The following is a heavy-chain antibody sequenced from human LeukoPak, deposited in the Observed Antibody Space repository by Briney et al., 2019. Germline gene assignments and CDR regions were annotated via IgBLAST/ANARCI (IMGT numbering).Heavy chain of an antibody. CDR2: IYYSGNT. CDR3: ARDDSSGWYPGAFDI. V-gene: IGHV4-59*01. CDR1: GGSISSYY. J-gene: IGHJ3*02. Sequence: SETLSLTCTVSGGSISSYYWSWIRQPPGKGLEWIGYIYYSGNTNYNPSLKSRVTISVDTSKNQFSLKLSSVTAADTAVYYCARDDSSGWYPGAFDIWGQGTMVTVSS. D-gene: IGHD6-19*01.